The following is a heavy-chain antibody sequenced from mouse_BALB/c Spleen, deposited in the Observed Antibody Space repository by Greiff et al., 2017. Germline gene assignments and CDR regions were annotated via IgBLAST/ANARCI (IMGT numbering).Heavy chain of an antibody. D-gene: IGHD2-4*01. CDR1: GYTFTDYN. CDR3: ARSTMITTPYFDY. Sequence: VQLQQSGPELVKPGASVKIPCKASGYTFTDYNMDWVKQSHGKSLEWIGDINPNNGGTIYNQKFKGKATLTVDKSSSTAYMELRSLTSEDTAVYYCARSTMITTPYFDYWGQGTTLTVSS. CDR2: INPNNGGT. J-gene: IGHJ2*01. V-gene: IGHV1-18*01.